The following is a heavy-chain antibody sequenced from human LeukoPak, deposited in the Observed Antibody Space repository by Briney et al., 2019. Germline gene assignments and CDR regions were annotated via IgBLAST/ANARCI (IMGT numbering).Heavy chain of an antibody. Sequence: SDPVSLTCGVYGGSFSDYYWVWLRQPRGEALEWIGEIIHWGSINYHPSLKSRITISVDTSKKQFSLELISVTAADTAVYYCARLQGYGESWGQGTLVTVPS. J-gene: IGHJ4*02. CDR3: ARLQGYGES. CDR1: GGSFSDYY. D-gene: IGHD4-17*01. CDR2: IIHWGSI. V-gene: IGHV4-34*12.